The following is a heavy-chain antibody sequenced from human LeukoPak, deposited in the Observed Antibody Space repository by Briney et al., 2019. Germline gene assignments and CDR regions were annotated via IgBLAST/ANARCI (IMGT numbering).Heavy chain of an antibody. V-gene: IGHV3-23*01. J-gene: IGHJ6*03. CDR2: ISGSGGST. CDR3: TRHTEWEGGYYYYYMDV. Sequence: GGSLRLSCAASGFTFSSYAMSWVRQAPGKGLEWVSAISGSGGSTYYADSVKGRFTISRDNSKNTLYLQMNSLKTEDTAVYYCTRHTEWEGGYYYYYMDVWGKGTTVTVSS. D-gene: IGHD1-26*01. CDR1: GFTFSSYA.